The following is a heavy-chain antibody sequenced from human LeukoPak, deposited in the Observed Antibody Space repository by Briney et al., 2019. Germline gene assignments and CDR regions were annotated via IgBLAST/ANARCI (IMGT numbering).Heavy chain of an antibody. J-gene: IGHJ5*02. Sequence: GGSLRLSCAASGFTFSSYSMNWVRQAPGKGLEWVSSISSSSSYIYYADSVKGRFTISRDNAKNSLYLQMNSLRAEDTAVYYCARGPAAIGSLGSWFDPWGQGTLVTVSS. CDR1: GFTFSSYS. D-gene: IGHD2-2*01. V-gene: IGHV3-21*01. CDR2: ISSSSSYI. CDR3: ARGPAAIGSLGSWFDP.